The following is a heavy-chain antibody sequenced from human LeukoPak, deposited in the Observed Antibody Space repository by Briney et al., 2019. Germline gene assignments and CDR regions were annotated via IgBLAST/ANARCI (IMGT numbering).Heavy chain of an antibody. J-gene: IGHJ5*02. Sequence: PSETLSLTCAVYGGSFSGYYWSWIRQPPGKGLEWIGEINHSGSTNYNPSLKSRVTISVDTSKNQFSLKLSSVTAADTAVYYCARRPLWFGELLPFNWFDPWGQGTLVTVSS. D-gene: IGHD3-10*01. CDR1: GGSFSGYY. V-gene: IGHV4-34*01. CDR2: INHSGST. CDR3: ARRPLWFGELLPFNWFDP.